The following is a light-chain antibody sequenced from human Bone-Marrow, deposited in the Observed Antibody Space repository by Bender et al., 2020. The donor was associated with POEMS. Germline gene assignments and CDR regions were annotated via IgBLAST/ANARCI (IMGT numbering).Light chain of an antibody. CDR2: KDT. CDR3: QAGDNNDDVA. V-gene: IGLV3-25*03. J-gene: IGLJ2*01. CDR1: AFPKQY. Sequence: SYKLTQPPSGSVSPGQTARITCTGDAFPKQYAYWYQEKPGQAPVMVIYKDTERPSGSPERFSGSSAGTIVTLTISGAQAEDAAAYYCQAGDNNDDVAFGGGTRVTVL.